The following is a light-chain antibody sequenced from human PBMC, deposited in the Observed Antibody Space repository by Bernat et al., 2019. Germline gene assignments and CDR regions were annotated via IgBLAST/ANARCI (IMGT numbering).Light chain of an antibody. J-gene: IGLJ3*02. V-gene: IGLV9-49*01. CDR1: SGYSNFK. CDR3: GADHGSGGNLGWV. CDR2: VGTGGIVG. Sequence: QPVLTQPPSASASLGASVTLTCTLSSGYSNFKVDWYQQRPGKGPRFVMRVGTGGIVGSKGDGIPDRFSVLGSGLNRSLTIKNIQEEDESDYHCGADHGSGGNLGWVFGGGTKLTVL.